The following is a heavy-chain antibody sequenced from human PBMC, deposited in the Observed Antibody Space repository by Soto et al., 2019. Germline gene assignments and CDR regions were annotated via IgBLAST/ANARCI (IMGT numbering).Heavy chain of an antibody. V-gene: IGHV3-23*01. Sequence: GSLRLSCAASGFTFRIYAMSWVRQAPGKGLEWVSTISGNGGTSYADFVRGRFTISRDNSKNTLYLQMNSLRAEDTAVYYCAKDAPGSGWLSDYWGQGTLVTVSS. J-gene: IGHJ4*02. D-gene: IGHD3-22*01. CDR1: GFTFRIYA. CDR3: AKDAPGSGWLSDY. CDR2: ISGNGGT.